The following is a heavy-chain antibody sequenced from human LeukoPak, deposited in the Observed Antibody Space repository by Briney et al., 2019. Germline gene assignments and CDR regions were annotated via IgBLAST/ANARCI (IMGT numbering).Heavy chain of an antibody. V-gene: IGHV3-66*01. CDR3: TKTGGPWD. D-gene: IGHD7-27*01. CDR2: IFREGTT. CDR1: GFTVITSY. J-gene: IGHJ4*02. Sequence: PGGSLRLSCATSGFTVITSYMSWVRQAPGKGLEWVSVIFREGTTYYADSVKGRFTISRDNSKNTLYLQMSTLRAEDTAMYYCTKTGGPWDWGQGTLVTVSS.